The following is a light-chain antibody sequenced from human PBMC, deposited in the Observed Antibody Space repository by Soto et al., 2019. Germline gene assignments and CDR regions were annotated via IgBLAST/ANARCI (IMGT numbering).Light chain of an antibody. CDR3: IQSTQLPPT. CDR2: EVS. Sequence: DVVMTQSPLSLSVTPGQPASISCKSSQSLLHITGETFLFWYLQKPGQSPQLLIYEVSTRVSGVPDRFSGSGSATDFTLEISRVETDDVGIYYCIQSTQLPPTFGQGTRLGIE. V-gene: IGKV2D-29*02. J-gene: IGKJ5*01. CDR1: QSLLHITGETF.